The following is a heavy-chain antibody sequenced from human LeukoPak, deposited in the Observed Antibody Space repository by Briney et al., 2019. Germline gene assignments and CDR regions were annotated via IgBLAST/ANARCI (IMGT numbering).Heavy chain of an antibody. Sequence: SETLSLTCTVSGYSISSGYYWGWIRQPPGKGLEWIGSIYHSGSTYYNPSLKSRVTISVDTSKNQFSLKLSSVTAADTAVYYCGYSSSWYDYWGQGTLVTVSS. CDR3: GYSSSWYDY. CDR1: GYSISSGYY. CDR2: IYHSGST. D-gene: IGHD6-13*01. J-gene: IGHJ4*02. V-gene: IGHV4-38-2*02.